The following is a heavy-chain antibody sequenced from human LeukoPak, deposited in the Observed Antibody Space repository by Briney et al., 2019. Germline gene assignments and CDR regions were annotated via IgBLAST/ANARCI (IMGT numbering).Heavy chain of an antibody. CDR2: ISSSSSYI. D-gene: IGHD3-22*01. CDR3: ARDLKRSVYYDSSGSDDAFDI. CDR1: GFTFSSYR. Sequence: GGSLRLSCAASGFTFSSYRMNWVRQAPGKGLEWVSSISSSSSYIYYADSVKGRFTISRDNAKNSLYLQMNSLRAEDTAVYYCARDLKRSVYYDSSGSDDAFDIWGQGTMVTVSS. J-gene: IGHJ3*02. V-gene: IGHV3-21*01.